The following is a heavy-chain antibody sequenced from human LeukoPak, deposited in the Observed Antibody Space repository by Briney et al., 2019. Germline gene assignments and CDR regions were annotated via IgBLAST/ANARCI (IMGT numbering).Heavy chain of an antibody. J-gene: IGHJ4*02. CDR3: ARDLQWLAPTRFDY. CDR2: ISAYNGNT. Sequence: GASVKVSCKASGYTFTSYSISWVRQAPGQGLEWMGWISAYNGNTNYAQKLQGRVTMTTDTSTSTAYMELRSLRSDDTAAYYCARDLQWLAPTRFDYWGQGTLVTVSS. CDR1: GYTFTSYS. V-gene: IGHV1-18*04. D-gene: IGHD6-19*01.